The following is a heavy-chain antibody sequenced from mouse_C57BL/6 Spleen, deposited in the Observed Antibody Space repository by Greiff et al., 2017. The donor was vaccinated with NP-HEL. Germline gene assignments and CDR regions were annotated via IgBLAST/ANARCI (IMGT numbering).Heavy chain of an antibody. CDR1: GFTFSDYY. J-gene: IGHJ4*01. CDR3: ARESLGAMDD. D-gene: IGHD3-1*01. Sequence: EVKLMESEGGLVQPGSSMKLSCTASGFTFSDYYMAWVRQVPEKGLEWVANINYDGSSTYYLDSLKSRFIISRDNAKNILYLQMSSLKSEDTATYYCARESLGAMDDWGQGTSVTVSS. CDR2: INYDGSST. V-gene: IGHV5-16*01.